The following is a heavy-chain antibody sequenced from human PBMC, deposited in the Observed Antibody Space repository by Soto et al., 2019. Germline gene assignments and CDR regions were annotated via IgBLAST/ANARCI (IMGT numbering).Heavy chain of an antibody. CDR1: GFTFSDYY. CDR3: ASREAYCGGACYDAFDI. D-gene: IGHD2-21*02. J-gene: IGHJ3*02. CDR2: ISSSGSTI. Sequence: KSGGSLLLSCAASGFTFSDYYRNWIRQAPGKGLEWVSYISSSGSTIYYADSVKGRFTISRDNAKNSLYLQMNSLRAEDTAVYYCASREAYCGGACYDAFDIWGQGTMVTVSS. V-gene: IGHV3-11*01.